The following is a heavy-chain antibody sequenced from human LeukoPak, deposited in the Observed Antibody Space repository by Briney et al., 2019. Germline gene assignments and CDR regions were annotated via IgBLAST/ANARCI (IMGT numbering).Heavy chain of an antibody. CDR2: IYYSGST. CDR3: ARDDCSGGSCFFHF. J-gene: IGHJ4*02. CDR1: GGSISSYY. Sequence: SETLSLTCTVSGGSISSYYWSWIRQPPGKGLGWIGYIYYSGSTNYNPSLKSRVTISVDTSKNQFSLKLSSVTAADTAVYYCARDDCSGGSCFFHFWGQGTLVTVSS. V-gene: IGHV4-59*01. D-gene: IGHD2-15*01.